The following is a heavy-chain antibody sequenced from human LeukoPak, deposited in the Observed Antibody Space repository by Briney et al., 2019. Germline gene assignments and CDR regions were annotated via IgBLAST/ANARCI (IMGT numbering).Heavy chain of an antibody. V-gene: IGHV4-30-4*01. CDR2: IYYSGST. CDR3: ARGSQVKKYGYVPDDY. Sequence: SETLSLTCTVSGGSISSGDYYWSWIRQPPGKGLEWIGYIYYSGSTYYNPSLKSRVTISVDTSKNQFSLKLSSVTAADTAVYYCARGSQVKKYGYVPDDYWGQGTLVTVSS. CDR1: GGSISSGDYY. D-gene: IGHD5-18*01. J-gene: IGHJ4*02.